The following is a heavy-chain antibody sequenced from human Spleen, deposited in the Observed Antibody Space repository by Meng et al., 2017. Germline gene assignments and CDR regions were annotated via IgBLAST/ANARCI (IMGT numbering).Heavy chain of an antibody. CDR3: AKSGPRHRYYFDY. V-gene: IGHV3-23*01. D-gene: IGHD2-21*01. CDR2: ICGSGGST. J-gene: IGHJ4*02. CDR1: GFTFSSYA. Sequence: GESLKISCAAFGFTFSSYAMSWVRQAPGKGPEWVSAICGSGGSTYYADSVKGRFTISRDNSKNTLYLQMNSLRAEDTAVYYCAKSGPRHRYYFDYWGQGTLVTVSS.